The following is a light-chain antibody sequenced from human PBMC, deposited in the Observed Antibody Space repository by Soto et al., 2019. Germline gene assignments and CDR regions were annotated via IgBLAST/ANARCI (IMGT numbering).Light chain of an antibody. J-gene: IGLJ2*01. CDR2: GNS. CDR1: NSNIGAGYD. CDR3: QPYDSSLRDGV. V-gene: IGLV1-40*01. Sequence: QPVLTQPPSVSGAPGQRVTISCTGNNSNIGAGYDVHWYQQLPGTAPKLLIYGNSNRPSGVPDRFSGSKSGTSASLAITGLQAEDEADYYCQPYDSSLRDGVFGGGTKSPS.